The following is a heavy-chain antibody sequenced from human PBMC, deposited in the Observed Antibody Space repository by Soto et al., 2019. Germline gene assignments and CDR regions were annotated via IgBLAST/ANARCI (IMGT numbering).Heavy chain of an antibody. CDR1: GFTFSSYA. V-gene: IGHV3-23*01. J-gene: IGHJ4*02. D-gene: IGHD3-10*01. CDR2: VSISSDGP. CDR3: AKNYSFDS. Sequence: LRLSCAASGFTFSSYAMSWVRQAPGRGLEWVSSVSISSDGPYYADSVKGRFTISRDNSKNTLYLQLNSLRGEETATYYCAKNYSFDSWGQGTPVTVSS.